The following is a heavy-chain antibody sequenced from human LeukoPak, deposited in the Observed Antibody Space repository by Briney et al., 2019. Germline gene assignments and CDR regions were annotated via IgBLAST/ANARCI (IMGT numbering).Heavy chain of an antibody. D-gene: IGHD1-1*01. Sequence: SETLSLTCTVSGGSISSGDYYWSWIRQPPGKGLESIGFIYYSGSTYYNPSLKSRVTISVDTSRNQFSLRLSSVTAADTAVYYCARERAAKTRFDYWGQGTLVTVSS. V-gene: IGHV4-30-4*01. CDR2: IYYSGST. J-gene: IGHJ4*02. CDR1: GGSISSGDYY. CDR3: ARERAAKTRFDY.